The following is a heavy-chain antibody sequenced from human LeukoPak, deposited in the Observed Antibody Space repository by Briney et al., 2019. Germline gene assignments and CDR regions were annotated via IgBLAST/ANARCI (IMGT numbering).Heavy chain of an antibody. CDR1: GFTFSSYS. CDR3: ARDFYGYNWVYYFDY. CDR2: ISSSSSTI. J-gene: IGHJ4*02. V-gene: IGHV3-48*04. D-gene: IGHD5-24*01. Sequence: GSLRLSCAASGFTFSSYSMHWVRQAPGKGLEGVSYISSSSSTIYYADSVKGRFTITRDNAQQSLYLQMNSLRAEDTAVYYCARDFYGYNWVYYFDYWGQGTLVTVSS.